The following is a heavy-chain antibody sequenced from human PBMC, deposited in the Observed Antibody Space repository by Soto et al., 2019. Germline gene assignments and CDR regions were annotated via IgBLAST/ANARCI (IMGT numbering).Heavy chain of an antibody. CDR2: IWYDGSNK. J-gene: IGHJ6*02. Sequence: GGSLRLSCAASGFTFSSYGMHWVRQAPGKGLEWVAVIWYDGSNKYYADSVKGRFTISRDNSKNTLYLQMNSLRAEDTAVYYCARGPHYYYGMDVWGQGTTVTVS. CDR3: ARGPHYYYGMDV. V-gene: IGHV3-33*01. CDR1: GFTFSSYG.